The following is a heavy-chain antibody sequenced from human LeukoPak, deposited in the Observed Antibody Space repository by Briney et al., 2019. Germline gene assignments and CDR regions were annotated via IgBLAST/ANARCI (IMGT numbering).Heavy chain of an antibody. CDR1: GFTFSSYA. J-gene: IGHJ6*02. V-gene: IGHV3-23*01. D-gene: IGHD2-21*02. CDR3: AKDYSGLLLDYYGMDV. Sequence: GSLRLSCAASGFTFSSYAMSWVRQAPGKGLEWVSAISGSGGSTYYADSVKGRFTISRDNSKNALYLQMNSLRAEDTAVYYCAKDYSGLLLDYYGMDVWGQGTTVTVSS. CDR2: ISGSGGST.